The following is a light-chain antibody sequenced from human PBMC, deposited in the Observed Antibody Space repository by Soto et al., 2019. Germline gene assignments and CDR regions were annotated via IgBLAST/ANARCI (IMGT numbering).Light chain of an antibody. CDR2: AAA. CDR3: QQYGDSPPT. Sequence: IVLTQSPVTLSLSPGERATLSCRASQSVSSAFFAWYQQKPGQPLRLLIYAAASRATGIPDRFSGSGSATDFTLTISRLEPEDFAVYYCQQYGDSPPTFGRGTK. V-gene: IGKV3-20*01. J-gene: IGKJ2*01. CDR1: QSVSSAF.